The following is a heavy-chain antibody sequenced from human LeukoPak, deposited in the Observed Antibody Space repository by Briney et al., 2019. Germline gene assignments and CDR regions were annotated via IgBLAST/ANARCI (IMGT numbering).Heavy chain of an antibody. CDR2: IKQDGSEE. J-gene: IGHJ5*02. D-gene: IGHD3-22*01. Sequence: PGGSLRLSCAASGFTFSSYWMSWVRQAPGKGLEWVANIKQDGSEEYYVDSVKGRFTISRDNAKNSLYLQMNSLRAEDTAVYYCARVVGYYDSSGYFGLNWFDPWGQGTLVTVSS. CDR3: ARVVGYYDSSGYFGLNWFDP. CDR1: GFTFSSYW. V-gene: IGHV3-7*01.